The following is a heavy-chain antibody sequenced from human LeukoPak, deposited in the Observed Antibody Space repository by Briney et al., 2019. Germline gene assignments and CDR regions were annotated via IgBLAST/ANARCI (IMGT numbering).Heavy chain of an antibody. J-gene: IGHJ4*02. CDR1: GYTFTGYY. V-gene: IGHV1-2*02. CDR3: ARGGYFDWLEGDY. CDR2: INPNKGGT. Sequence: GASVKVSCKASGYTFTGYYIHWVRQAPGQGLEWMGWINPNKGGTHYAQKFQDRVTMTRDTSISTAYMELRRLTSDDTAVYYCARGGYFDWLEGDYWGQGTLVTVSS. D-gene: IGHD3-9*01.